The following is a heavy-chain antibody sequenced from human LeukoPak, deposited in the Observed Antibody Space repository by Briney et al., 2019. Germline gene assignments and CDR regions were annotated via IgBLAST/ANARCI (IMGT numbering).Heavy chain of an antibody. J-gene: IGHJ4*02. CDR1: GGSISSYH. Sequence: SETLSLTCSVSGGSISSYHWSWIRQPAGKGLEWIGRMYTSGGTTYNSSLKSRVTMSVDTSKKHFSLKVTSVTAADTAVYYCARVTGYMIEDYFDYWGQGILVTVSS. CDR2: MYTSGGT. CDR3: ARVTGYMIEDYFDY. D-gene: IGHD3-9*01. V-gene: IGHV4-4*07.